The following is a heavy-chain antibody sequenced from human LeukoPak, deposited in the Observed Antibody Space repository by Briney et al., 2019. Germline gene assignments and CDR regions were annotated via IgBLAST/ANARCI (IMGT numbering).Heavy chain of an antibody. Sequence: GSSVKVSCKASGGTFSSYAISWVRQAPGQGLEWMGWINAGNGNTKYSQKFQGRVTITRDTSASTAYMELSSLRSEDTAVYYCARDDWRELTFDYWGQGTLVTVSS. J-gene: IGHJ4*02. CDR3: ARDDWRELTFDY. V-gene: IGHV1-3*01. CDR2: INAGNGNT. CDR1: GGTFSSYA. D-gene: IGHD1-26*01.